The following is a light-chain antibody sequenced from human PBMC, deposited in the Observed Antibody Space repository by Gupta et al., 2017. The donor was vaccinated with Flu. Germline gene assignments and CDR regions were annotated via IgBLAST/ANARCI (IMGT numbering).Light chain of an antibody. CDR1: QGISIY. V-gene: IGKV1-9*01. Sequence: DIQFSQSPSSLYASVGDRVTITCLASQGISIYLAWYQQKPGKAPNLLIYAASTLQTGVPSRFGGSGFGTELTFAIGGLQPKVFGSYYCRRVNNFRISFGRGTKVDIK. CDR3: RRVNNFRIS. CDR2: AAS. J-gene: IGKJ3*01.